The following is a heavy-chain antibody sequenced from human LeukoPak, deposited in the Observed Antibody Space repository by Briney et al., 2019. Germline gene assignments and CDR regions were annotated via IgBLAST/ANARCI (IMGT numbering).Heavy chain of an antibody. D-gene: IGHD5-18*01. CDR1: GFTFSSYS. CDR3: AREWSTAMVTRSDAFDI. Sequence: GSLRLSCAASGFTFSSYSMNWVRQAPGKGLEWVSSISSSSSYIYYADSVKGRFTISRDNAKNSLYLQMNSLRAEDTAVYYCAREWSTAMVTRSDAFDIWGQGTMVTVSS. V-gene: IGHV3-21*01. J-gene: IGHJ3*02. CDR2: ISSSSSYI.